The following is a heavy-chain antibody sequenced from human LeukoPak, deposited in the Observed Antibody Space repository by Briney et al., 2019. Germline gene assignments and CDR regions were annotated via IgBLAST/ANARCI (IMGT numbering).Heavy chain of an antibody. CDR3: AGLVGRYSSGLYYYYFDY. D-gene: IGHD3-22*01. V-gene: IGHV4-4*02. CDR2: MYLSGTT. J-gene: IGHJ4*02. CDR1: GDSISSLDL. Sequence: SGTLSLTCTVSGDSISSLDLWSWVRQPPGKGLEWIGEMYLSGTTHSNPSVKSRVTVSIDKSKNQFFLNLSSVTAADTAVYYCAGLVGRYSSGLYYYYFDYWGQGTLVTVSS.